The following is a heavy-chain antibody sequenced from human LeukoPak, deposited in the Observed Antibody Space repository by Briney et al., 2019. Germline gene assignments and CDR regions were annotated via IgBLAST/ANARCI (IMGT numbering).Heavy chain of an antibody. CDR1: GFTFSSYA. CDR3: ARDRGNCSSTSCYIQNWFDP. CDR2: ISYDGSNK. Sequence: GRSLRLSCAASGFTFSSYAMHWVRQAPGKGLEWVAVISYDGSNKYYADSVKGRFTISRDNSKNTLYLQMNSLRAEDTAVYYCARDRGNCSSTSCYIQNWFDPWGQGTLLTVSS. D-gene: IGHD2-2*02. J-gene: IGHJ5*02. V-gene: IGHV3-30-3*01.